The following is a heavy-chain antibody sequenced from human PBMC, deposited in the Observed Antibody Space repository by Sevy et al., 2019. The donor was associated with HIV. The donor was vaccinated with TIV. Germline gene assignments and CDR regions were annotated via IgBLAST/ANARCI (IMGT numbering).Heavy chain of an antibody. CDR1: GFTFSSYG. CDR2: ISYDGSNK. CDR3: AKDSLGYCSGGSCYPSHY. D-gene: IGHD2-15*01. J-gene: IGHJ4*02. Sequence: GGSLRLSCAASGFTFSSYGMHWVHQTPGKGLEWVAVISYDGSNKYYADSVKGRFTISRDNSKNTLYLQMNSLRAEDTAVYYCAKDSLGYCSGGSCYPSHYWGQGTLVTVSS. V-gene: IGHV3-30*18.